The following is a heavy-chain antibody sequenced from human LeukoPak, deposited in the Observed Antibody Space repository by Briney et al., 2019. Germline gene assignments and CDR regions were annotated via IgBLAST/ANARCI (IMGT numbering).Heavy chain of an antibody. CDR2: ISGSGDST. CDR1: GFTFSSYA. V-gene: IGHV3-23*01. CDR3: AKTRPLDSSSWSHEDY. Sequence: GGSLRLSCAASGFTFSSYAMSWVRRAPGKGLEWVSAISGSGDSTYYGDSVKCRFTISRDNSKNTLYLQMNSLRAEDTAVYYCAKTRPLDSSSWSHEDYWGQGTLVTVSS. J-gene: IGHJ4*02. D-gene: IGHD6-13*01.